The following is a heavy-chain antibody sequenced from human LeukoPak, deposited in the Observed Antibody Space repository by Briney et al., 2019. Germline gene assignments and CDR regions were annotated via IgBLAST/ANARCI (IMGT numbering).Heavy chain of an antibody. V-gene: IGHV4-39*01. J-gene: IGHJ5*02. Sequence: PSEILSLTCTVSGGSISSSTYYWGWIRQPPGEGLEWIGSIHYSGNTYYIPSLKSRVTISVDTSKNQFSLKLSSVTAADTAVYYCARGYGSGNNWFDPWGQGTLVTVSS. D-gene: IGHD3-10*01. CDR3: ARGYGSGNNWFDP. CDR1: GGSISSSTYY. CDR2: IHYSGNT.